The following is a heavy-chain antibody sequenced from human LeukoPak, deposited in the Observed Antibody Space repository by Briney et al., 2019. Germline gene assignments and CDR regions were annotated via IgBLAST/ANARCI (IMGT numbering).Heavy chain of an antibody. J-gene: IGHJ6*02. D-gene: IGHD5-12*01. CDR2: INSDGSST. CDR1: GFTFSSYW. V-gene: IGHV3-74*01. Sequence: GGSLRLSCAASGFTFSSYWMHWVRQAPGKGLVWVSRINSDGSSTSYADSVKGRFTISRDNAKNTLYLQMNSLRAEDTAVYYCARAPPVIGPSGWLRLQGYYYYYYGMDVWGQGTTVTVSS. CDR3: ARAPPVIGPSGWLRLQGYYYYYYGMDV.